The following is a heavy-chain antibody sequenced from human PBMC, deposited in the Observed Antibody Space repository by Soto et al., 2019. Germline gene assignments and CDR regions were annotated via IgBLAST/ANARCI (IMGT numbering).Heavy chain of an antibody. J-gene: IGHJ4*02. D-gene: IGHD6-19*01. CDR2: INHSGST. V-gene: IGHV4-34*01. CDR1: GGSFSGYY. Sequence: SQTLSLTCAVYGGSFSGYYWSWIRQPPGKGLEWIGEINHSGSTNYNPSLKSRVTISVDTSKNQFSLKLSSVTAADTAVYYCARKYSSGWYHFDYWGQGTLVTVSS. CDR3: ARKYSSGWYHFDY.